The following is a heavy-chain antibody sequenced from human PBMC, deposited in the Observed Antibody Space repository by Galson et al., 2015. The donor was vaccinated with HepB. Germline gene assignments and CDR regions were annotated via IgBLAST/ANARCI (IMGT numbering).Heavy chain of an antibody. D-gene: IGHD2-2*01. V-gene: IGHV1-18*01. CDR1: AYTFSTYG. J-gene: IGHJ6*03. CDR2: ISAYNGNT. Sequence: SVKVSCKAPAYTFSTYGISWVRQAPGQGLEWMGWISAYNGNTNYAQNLQGRATMTTDTSTSTAYMELRSLRSDDTAVYYCARSSRYSTSWTGYYYMDVWGKGTTVTVSS. CDR3: ARSSRYSTSWTGYYYMDV.